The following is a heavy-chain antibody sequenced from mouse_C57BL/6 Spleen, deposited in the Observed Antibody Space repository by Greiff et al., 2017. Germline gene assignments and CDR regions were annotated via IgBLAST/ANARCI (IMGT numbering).Heavy chain of an antibody. J-gene: IGHJ4*01. D-gene: IGHD1-1*01. V-gene: IGHV1-80*01. Sequence: QVQLQQSGAELVKPGASVKISCKASGYAFSSYWMNWVKQRPGKGLEWIGQIYPGDGDTNYNGQFKGKATLTADKSSSTAYMQLSSLASEDSAVYFCARRVLRNYAMDYWVQGTSVTVSS. CDR2: IYPGDGDT. CDR3: ARRVLRNYAMDY. CDR1: GYAFSSYW.